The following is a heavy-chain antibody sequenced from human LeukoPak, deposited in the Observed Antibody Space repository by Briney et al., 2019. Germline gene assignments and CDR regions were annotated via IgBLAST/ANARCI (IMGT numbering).Heavy chain of an antibody. V-gene: IGHV4-59*08. Sequence: PSETLSLTCTVSGGSISSYYWSWIRQPPGKGLGWIGYIYYSGSTNYNPSLKSRVTISVDTSKNQFSLKLSSVTAADTAVYYCARHPITKTRDTRNWFDPWGQGTLVTVSS. CDR1: GGSISSYY. CDR2: IYYSGST. CDR3: ARHPITKTRDTRNWFDP. D-gene: IGHD3-10*01. J-gene: IGHJ5*02.